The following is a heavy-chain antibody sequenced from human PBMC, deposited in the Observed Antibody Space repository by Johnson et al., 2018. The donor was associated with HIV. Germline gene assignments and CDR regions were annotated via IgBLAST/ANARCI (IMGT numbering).Heavy chain of an antibody. J-gene: IGHJ3*02. D-gene: IGHD3-16*01. V-gene: IGHV3-66*01. CDR1: GFTFDDYA. CDR3: ARAGDYDAFDI. CDR2: IYSGGST. Sequence: VQLVESGGGLVQPGRSLRLSCAASGFTFDDYAMHWVRQAPGKGLEWVSVIYSGGSTYYADSVKGRFTISRDNSKNTLYLQMNSLRAEDTAVYYCARAGDYDAFDIWGQGTMVTVSS.